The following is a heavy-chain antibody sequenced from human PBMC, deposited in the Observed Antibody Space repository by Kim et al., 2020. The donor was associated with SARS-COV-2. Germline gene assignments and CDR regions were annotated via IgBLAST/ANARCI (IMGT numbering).Heavy chain of an antibody. CDR2: VVYDDNDK. CDR3: ARDRKISYYYNLDV. CDR1: GFTINNYP. J-gene: IGHJ6*04. V-gene: IGHV3-30-3*01. Sequence: GGSLRLSCAASGFTINNYPMHWVRQAPGKGLEWVAVVVYDDNDKYYADSVKGRFTISRDRSSNTLYLQMNSLTAEDTAVYYCARDRKISYYYNLDVWGEGTTVTVSS.